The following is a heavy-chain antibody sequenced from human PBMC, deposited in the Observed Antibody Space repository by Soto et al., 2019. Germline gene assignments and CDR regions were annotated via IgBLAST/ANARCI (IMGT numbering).Heavy chain of an antibody. Sequence: GGSLRLSCAASGFTFSDYIMNWVRQAPGKGLEWLSSISSSSSYIFYADSVKGRFTISRDNAKNSLFLHMNSLRADDTAVYYCVRTSLVVAAATREDYWGQGTLVTVSS. CDR3: VRTSLVVAAATREDY. D-gene: IGHD2-15*01. V-gene: IGHV3-21*01. CDR1: GFTFSDYI. J-gene: IGHJ4*02. CDR2: ISSSSSYI.